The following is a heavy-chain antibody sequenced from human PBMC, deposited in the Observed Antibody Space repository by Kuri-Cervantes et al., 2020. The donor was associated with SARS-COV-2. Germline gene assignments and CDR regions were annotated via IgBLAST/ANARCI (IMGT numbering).Heavy chain of an antibody. V-gene: IGHV4-61*05. CDR3: ARGRPAYYDFWSGYRAQGNYYDSSGYYYVSDAFDI. J-gene: IGHJ3*02. CDR1: GGSISSSSYY. CDR2: IYYSGST. D-gene: IGHD3-22*01. Sequence: SETLSLTCTVSGGSISSSSYYWGWIRQPPGKGLEWIGYIYYSGSTNYNPSLKSRVTISVDTSKNQFSLKLSSVTAADTAVYYCARGRPAYYDFWSGYRAQGNYYDSSGYYYVSDAFDIWGQGTMVTVSS.